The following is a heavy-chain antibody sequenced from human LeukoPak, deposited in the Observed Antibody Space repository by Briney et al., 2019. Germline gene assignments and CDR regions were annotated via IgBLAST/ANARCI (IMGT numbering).Heavy chain of an antibody. Sequence: GASVTVSFTASGYTFTNYYMHWVRQAPGQGLEWMGIINPSAGSTSYAQKFQGRVTMTRDTSTSTVYMELSSLRFEDTAVYYCARGGERSSGMDVWGQGTTVTVSS. CDR2: INPSAGST. J-gene: IGHJ6*02. V-gene: IGHV1-46*01. CDR3: ARGGERSSGMDV. CDR1: GYTFTNYY. D-gene: IGHD6-19*01.